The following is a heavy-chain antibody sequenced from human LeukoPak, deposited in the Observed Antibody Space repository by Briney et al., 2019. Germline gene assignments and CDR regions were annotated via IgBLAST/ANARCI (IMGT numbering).Heavy chain of an antibody. Sequence: PSQTLSLTCTVSGGSISSSSYYWGWIRQPPGKGLEWIGSIYYSGSTYYNPSLKSRVTISVDTSKNQFSLKLSSVTAADTAVYYCAWESRHIFDYWGQGTLVTVSS. CDR3: AWESRHIFDY. V-gene: IGHV4-39*07. CDR1: GGSISSSSYY. D-gene: IGHD2-21*01. CDR2: IYYSGST. J-gene: IGHJ4*02.